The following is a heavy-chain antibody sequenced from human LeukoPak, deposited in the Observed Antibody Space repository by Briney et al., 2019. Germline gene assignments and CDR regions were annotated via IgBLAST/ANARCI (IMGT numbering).Heavy chain of an antibody. V-gene: IGHV1-46*01. CDR3: VREFVGGTFDY. D-gene: IGHD3-3*01. Sequence: GASLKASCKASRYTFPTYYIHWMRQTPGRGFEWMGVSYPDAGTTDHGPRFRDRFVMTADTATSTVYMELRSLTSKDTGVYYCVREFVGGTFDYWGQGALITVSA. CDR1: RYTFPTYY. CDR2: SYPDAGTT. J-gene: IGHJ4*02.